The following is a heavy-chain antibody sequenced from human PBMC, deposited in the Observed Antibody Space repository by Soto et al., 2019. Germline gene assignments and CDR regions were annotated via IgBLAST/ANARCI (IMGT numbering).Heavy chain of an antibody. V-gene: IGHV4-30-2*01. Sequence: TSETLSLTCNMSGDSYSISTYSWSWIRQPPGKALQWIGFIYQSGVTSYNPSLASRVSISLDRSNNQCSLKLKSVTAADTAVYFCAGMPYTSGLRFDPWGPGTLVTVSS. J-gene: IGHJ5*02. CDR3: AGMPYTSGLRFDP. CDR2: IYQSGVT. CDR1: GDSYSISTYS. D-gene: IGHD6-19*01.